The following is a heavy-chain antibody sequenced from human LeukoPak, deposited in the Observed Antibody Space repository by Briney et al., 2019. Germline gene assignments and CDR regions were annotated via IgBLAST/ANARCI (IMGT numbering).Heavy chain of an antibody. J-gene: IGHJ4*02. Sequence: GGSLRLSCAASGFTFSNYGMHWVRQAPGKGLEWVAFIRYDGSNKFYADSLKGRFTISRDNSKDTLYLQMNSLRAEDTAVYYCARDFTYYDSSGHDYWGQGTLVTVSS. CDR1: GFTFSNYG. CDR2: IRYDGSNK. D-gene: IGHD3-22*01. V-gene: IGHV3-30*02. CDR3: ARDFTYYDSSGHDY.